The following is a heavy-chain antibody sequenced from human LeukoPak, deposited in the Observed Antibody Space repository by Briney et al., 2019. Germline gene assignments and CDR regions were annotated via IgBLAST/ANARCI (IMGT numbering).Heavy chain of an antibody. J-gene: IGHJ4*02. CDR2: IRDNGGST. CDR3: AKVKLVVIITASFDY. D-gene: IGHD3-22*01. V-gene: IGHV3-23*01. Sequence: PGGSLRLSCAASGFTFSSYAMSWVRQAPGKGLEWVSGIRDNGGSTYYADSVKGRFTISRDNSKNKLYLQMNSLRAEDTAVYFCAKVKLVVIITASFDYWGQGTLVTVSS. CDR1: GFTFSSYA.